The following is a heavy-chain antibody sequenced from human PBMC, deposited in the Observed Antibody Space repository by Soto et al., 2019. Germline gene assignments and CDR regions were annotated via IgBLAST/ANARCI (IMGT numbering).Heavy chain of an antibody. Sequence: QVQLVQSGAELKKPGASVMLSCKASGYTFTSKHMHWVRQAPGQGPEWMGIIYPSGGTTRYLQKFQGRVTMTRDTSTNTVYMQLSSLTSEDTAVYYCASDTGSYAADYWGQGTLVTVSS. J-gene: IGHJ4*02. CDR3: ASDTGSYAADY. D-gene: IGHD1-26*01. V-gene: IGHV1-46*01. CDR1: GYTFTSKH. CDR2: IYPSGGTT.